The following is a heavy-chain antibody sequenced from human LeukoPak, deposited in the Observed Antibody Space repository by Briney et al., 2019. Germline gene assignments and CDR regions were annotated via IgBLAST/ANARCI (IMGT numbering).Heavy chain of an antibody. CDR1: GDSISSGDYY. J-gene: IGHJ4*02. D-gene: IGHD3-9*01. Sequence: SETQSLTCTVSGDSISSGDYYWTWIRQPPGKGLEWIGYIYYNGITYYNPPLKSRVIISVDQPKKQFSLKLSSVTAADTAVYYCAGAVTGYYLSHYYFPYWGRGTLVTVSS. CDR3: AGAVTGYYLSHYYFPY. CDR2: IYYNGIT. V-gene: IGHV4-30-4*01.